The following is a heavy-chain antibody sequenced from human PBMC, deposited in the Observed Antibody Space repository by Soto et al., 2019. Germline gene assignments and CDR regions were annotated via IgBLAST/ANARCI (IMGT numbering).Heavy chain of an antibody. CDR2: IYYSGST. V-gene: IGHV4-39*01. Sequence: PSETLSLTCTVSGGSISSSSYYWGWIRQPPGKGLEWIGSIYYSGSTYYNPSLKSRVTISVDTSKNQFSLKLSSVTAADTAVYYCARRLGSSSWYDYFDYWGQGTLVTVSS. J-gene: IGHJ4*02. D-gene: IGHD6-13*01. CDR3: ARRLGSSSWYDYFDY. CDR1: GGSISSSSYY.